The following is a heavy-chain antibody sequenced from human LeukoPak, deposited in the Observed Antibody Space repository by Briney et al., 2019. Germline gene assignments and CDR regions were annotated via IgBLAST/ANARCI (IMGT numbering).Heavy chain of an antibody. CDR1: GGSISSSSYY. CDR3: ARDKAIVVVPAATDV. CDR2: IYYSGST. D-gene: IGHD2-2*01. J-gene: IGHJ6*02. Sequence: SETLSLTCTVSGGSISSSSYYWGWIRQPPGKGLEWIGSIYYSGSTYYNPSLKSRVTISVDTSKNQFSLKLSSVTAADTAVYYCARDKAIVVVPAATDVWGQGTTVTVSS. V-gene: IGHV4-39*07.